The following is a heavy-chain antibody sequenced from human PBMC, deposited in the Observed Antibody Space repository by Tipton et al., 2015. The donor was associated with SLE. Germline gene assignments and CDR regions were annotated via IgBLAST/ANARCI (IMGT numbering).Heavy chain of an antibody. V-gene: IGHV3-48*01. Sequence: GSLRLSCAASGFTFSSYSMNWVRQAPGKGLEWVSYISSSSSTIYYADSVKGRFTISRDNAKNSLYLQMNSLRAEDTAVYYCARDRSYAFDIWGQGTMVTVSS. CDR3: ARDRSYAFDI. CDR1: GFTFSSYS. CDR2: ISSSSSTI. J-gene: IGHJ3*02. D-gene: IGHD6-6*01.